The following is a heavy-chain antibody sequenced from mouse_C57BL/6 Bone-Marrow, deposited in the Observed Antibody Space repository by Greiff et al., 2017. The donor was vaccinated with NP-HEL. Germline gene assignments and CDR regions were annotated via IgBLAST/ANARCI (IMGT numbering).Heavy chain of an antibody. CDR3: AATVVATYYAMDY. J-gene: IGHJ4*01. CDR1: GYTFTSYW. V-gene: IGHV1-69*01. Sequence: VQLQQPGAELVMPGASVKLSCKASGYTFTSYWMHWVKQRPGQGLEWIGEIDPSDSYTNYNQKFKGKSTLTVDKSSSTAYMQLSSLTSEDSAVYSCAATVVATYYAMDYWGQGTSVTVSS. CDR2: IDPSDSYT. D-gene: IGHD1-1*01.